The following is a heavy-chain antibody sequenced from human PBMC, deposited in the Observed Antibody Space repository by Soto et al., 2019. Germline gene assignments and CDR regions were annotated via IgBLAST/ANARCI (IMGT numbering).Heavy chain of an antibody. CDR2: IYYSGST. V-gene: IGHV4-59*05. J-gene: IGHJ4*02. D-gene: IGHD3-22*01. Sequence: SETLSLTCTVSGASISSYYWSWIRQPPGEGLEWIGSIYYSGSTYYNPSLKSRVTISVDTSKNQFSLKLSSVTAADTAVYYCAAYYYDSSGYFVTDYWGQGTLVTVSS. CDR3: AAYYYDSSGYFVTDY. CDR1: GASISSYY.